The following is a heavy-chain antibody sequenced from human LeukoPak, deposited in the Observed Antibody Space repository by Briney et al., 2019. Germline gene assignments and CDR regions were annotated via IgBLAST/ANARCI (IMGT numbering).Heavy chain of an antibody. V-gene: IGHV3-11*01. CDR1: GFTFSDYY. Sequence: GGSLRLSCAASGFTFSDYYMSWIRQAPGKGLEWVSYISSSGSTIYCADSVKGRFTISRDNAKNSLYLQMNSLRAEDTAVYYCARGPGYYYDSSGYYYRRWFDPWGQGTLVTVSS. CDR2: ISSSGSTI. D-gene: IGHD3-22*01. CDR3: ARGPGYYYDSSGYYYRRWFDP. J-gene: IGHJ5*02.